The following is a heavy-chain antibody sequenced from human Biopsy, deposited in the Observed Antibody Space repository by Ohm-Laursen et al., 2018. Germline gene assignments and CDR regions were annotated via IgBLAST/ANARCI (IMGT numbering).Heavy chain of an antibody. D-gene: IGHD5-24*01. Sequence: GSLRLSCTASGFTFSSHAMAWVRQAPGKGLEWVSGIRDSGDSAYHADSVKGRFTISRDKSRNTLYLQMNSLRVEDTAVYYCARGPSGVATIGRGQGTLVTVSS. V-gene: IGHV3-23*01. CDR3: ARGPSGVATIG. CDR1: GFTFSSHA. J-gene: IGHJ4*02. CDR2: IRDSGDSA.